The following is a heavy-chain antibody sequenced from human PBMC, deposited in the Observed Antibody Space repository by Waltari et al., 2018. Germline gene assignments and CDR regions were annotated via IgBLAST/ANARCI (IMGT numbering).Heavy chain of an antibody. Sequence: QLQLQESGPGLVTPSETLSFTCTLSGGPISSRSYSWGWIRQPPGKGREGIGSIYERGSTYYNPALKSRVTISVDTSKNQFSRKLSSVTAADTAVYYCATKRESSASGFDYWGQGTLVTVSS. V-gene: IGHV4-39*01. CDR3: ATKRESSASGFDY. J-gene: IGHJ4*02. D-gene: IGHD6-19*01. CDR1: GGPISSRSYS. CDR2: IYERGST.